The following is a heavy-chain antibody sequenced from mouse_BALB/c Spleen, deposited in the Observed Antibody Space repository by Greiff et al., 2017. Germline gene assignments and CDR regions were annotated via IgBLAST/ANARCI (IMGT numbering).Heavy chain of an antibody. J-gene: IGHJ4*01. CDR3: ARGGLRAMDY. V-gene: IGHV5-17*02. D-gene: IGHD2-2*01. CDR1: GFTFSSFG. Sequence: EVQGVESGGGLVQPGGSRKLSCAASGFTFSSFGMHWVRQAPEKGLEWVAYISSGSSTIYYADTVKGRFTISRDNPKNTLFLQMTSLRSEDTAMYYCARGGLRAMDYWGQGTSVTVSS. CDR2: ISSGSSTI.